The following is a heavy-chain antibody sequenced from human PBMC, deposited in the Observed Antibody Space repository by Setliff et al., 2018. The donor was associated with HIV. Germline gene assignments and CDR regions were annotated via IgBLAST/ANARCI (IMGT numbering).Heavy chain of an antibody. CDR1: GGSISSSSYY. CDR3: ARSVYMVSFYFDY. Sequence: SETLSLTCTVSGGSISSSSYYWGWIRQPPGKGLEWIGSVFHSGDTYYNPSLKSRVTISVDTSKNQFSLKLSSVTAADTAVYYCARSVYMVSFYFDYWGQGTLVTVSS. J-gene: IGHJ4*02. CDR2: VFHSGDT. V-gene: IGHV4-39*07. D-gene: IGHD3-10*01.